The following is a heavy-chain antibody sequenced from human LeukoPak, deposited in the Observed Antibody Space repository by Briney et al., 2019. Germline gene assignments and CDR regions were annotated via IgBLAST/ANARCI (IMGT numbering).Heavy chain of an antibody. D-gene: IGHD6-19*01. V-gene: IGHV4-39*01. CDR2: IYYSGNT. J-gene: IGHJ4*02. CDR3: ARGSDWYNY. Sequence: SETLSLTCTVSGGSISSSSYNWAWIRQPPARGLEWIGTIYYSGNTYYNPSLKSRVTISVDTSKIQFSLKVSSVTATDTAVYYCARGSDWYNYWGQGTLVTVSS. CDR1: GGSISSSSYN.